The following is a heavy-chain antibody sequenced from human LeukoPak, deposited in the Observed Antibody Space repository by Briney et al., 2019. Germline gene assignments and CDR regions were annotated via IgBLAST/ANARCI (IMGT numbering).Heavy chain of an antibody. CDR1: GYTFTGNY. CDR3: ARDQGGHGHSAN. J-gene: IGHJ4*02. Sequence: ASVKVSCKASGYTFTGNYMHWVRQAPGQGLEWMGWINPHSGGTNYAQKFQGRVTVTRDTSISTAYMELSRLRSDDTAVYYCARDQGGHGHSANWGQGTLVTVSS. CDR2: INPHSGGT. V-gene: IGHV1-2*02. D-gene: IGHD4-17*01.